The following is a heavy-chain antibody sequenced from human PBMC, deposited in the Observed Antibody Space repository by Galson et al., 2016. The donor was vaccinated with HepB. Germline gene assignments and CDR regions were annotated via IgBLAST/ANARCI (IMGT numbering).Heavy chain of an antibody. Sequence: TLSLTCAVSGVSITSNDWWSWVRQPPGQGLEWIGQIFHSGRVNYTPSLASRVTISIDTSNNHFSLRLTSVTAADTALYYCARQYWGGPGDYWGQGTLVTVSS. J-gene: IGHJ4*02. CDR1: GVSITSNDW. D-gene: IGHD2/OR15-2a*01. V-gene: IGHV4-4*02. CDR2: IFHSGRV. CDR3: ARQYWGGPGDY.